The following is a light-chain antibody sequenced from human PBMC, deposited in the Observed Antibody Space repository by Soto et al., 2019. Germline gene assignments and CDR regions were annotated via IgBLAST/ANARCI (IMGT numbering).Light chain of an antibody. CDR1: QSLSSSY. CDR3: QKYGRSPWT. V-gene: IGKV3-20*01. J-gene: IGKJ1*01. CDR2: GAS. Sequence: ESVLTQSPGPLSLSPGEIATFSCSASQSLSSSYLAWYQQKPGQAPRLLIYGASNRATGIPDRFSGSGSGTDFTLTISRLEPEDFAVYYCQKYGRSPWTCGKGTKVDIK.